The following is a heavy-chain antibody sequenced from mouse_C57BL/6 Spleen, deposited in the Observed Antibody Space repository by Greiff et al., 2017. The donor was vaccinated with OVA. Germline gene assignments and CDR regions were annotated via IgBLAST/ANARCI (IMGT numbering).Heavy chain of an antibody. Sequence: QVQLQQPGAELVRPGPSVKLSCKASGYTFTSYWMHWVKQRPGQGLEWIGVIDPSDSYTNYNQKFKGKATLTVDTSSSTAYMQLSSLTSEDSAVYYCARGLRYYFDYWGQGTTLTVSS. CDR3: ARGLRYYFDY. CDR2: IDPSDSYT. V-gene: IGHV1-59*01. J-gene: IGHJ2*01. CDR1: GYTFTSYW. D-gene: IGHD1-1*01.